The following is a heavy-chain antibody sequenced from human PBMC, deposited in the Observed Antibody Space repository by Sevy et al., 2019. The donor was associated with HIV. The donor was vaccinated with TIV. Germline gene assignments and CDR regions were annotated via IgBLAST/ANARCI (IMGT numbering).Heavy chain of an antibody. CDR1: DGSFSGYY. CDR3: ARSPSVVVGPGAPSWFDS. D-gene: IGHD2-2*01. V-gene: IGHV4-34*01. Sequence: SETLSLTCAVHDGSFSGYYWNWIRQLPGKGLEWIGEINESGITNYNPSLKSRVTISVDTSKKQFSLKLNSVTAVDSAVYFCARSPSVVVGPGAPSWFDSWGQGTLVTVSS. J-gene: IGHJ5*01. CDR2: INESGIT.